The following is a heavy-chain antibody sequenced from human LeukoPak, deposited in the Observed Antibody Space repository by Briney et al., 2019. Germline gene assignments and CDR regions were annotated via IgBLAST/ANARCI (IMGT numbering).Heavy chain of an antibody. CDR1: GFTFSSYA. CDR2: ISGSGGST. Sequence: GGSLRLSCAASGFTFSSYAMSWVRQAPGKGLEWVSAISGSGGSTYYADSVKGRFTISRDNSKNTLYLEMDSLRAEDTAVYYCAKGKRRQRADDAFDIWGQGTLVTVSS. J-gene: IGHJ3*02. CDR3: AKGKRRQRADDAFDI. V-gene: IGHV3-23*01.